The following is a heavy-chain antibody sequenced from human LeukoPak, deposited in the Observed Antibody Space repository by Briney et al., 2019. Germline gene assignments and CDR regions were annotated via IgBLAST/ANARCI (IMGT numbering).Heavy chain of an antibody. Sequence: DTLPHMCPNSIGSRRGWYGCRFRRPPWNEIEWIGYIYTSGSTNYNPSLKSRVTMSVDTSKNQFSLKLSSVTAADTAVYYCAREPSKPTGYHKPSNWFDPWGEGTLVTVS. CDR1: IGSRRGWY. J-gene: IGHJ5*01. CDR2: IYTSGST. CDR3: AREPSKPTGYHKPSNWFDP. V-gene: IGHV4-4*09. D-gene: IGHD3-9*01.